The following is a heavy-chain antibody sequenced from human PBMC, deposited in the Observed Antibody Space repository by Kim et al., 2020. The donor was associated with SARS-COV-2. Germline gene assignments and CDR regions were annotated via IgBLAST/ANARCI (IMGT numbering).Heavy chain of an antibody. CDR2: IYYSGST. J-gene: IGHJ3*02. D-gene: IGHD2-21*02. CDR1: GGSISSSSYY. Sequence: SETLSLTCTVSGGSISSSSYYWGWIRQPPGKGLEWIGSIYYSGSTYYNPSLKSRVTISVDTSKNQFSLKLSSVTAADTAVYYCASGPFVVVTAIGDDAFDIWGQGTMVTVSS. V-gene: IGHV4-39*01. CDR3: ASGPFVVVTAIGDDAFDI.